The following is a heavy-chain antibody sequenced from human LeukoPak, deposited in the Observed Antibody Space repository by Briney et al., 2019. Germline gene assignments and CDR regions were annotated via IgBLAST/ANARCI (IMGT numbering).Heavy chain of an antibody. CDR1: GFTVSSNY. Sequence: GGSLRLSCAASGFTVSSNYMTWVRQAPGKGLEWVSVIYSGGSTYYADSVRGRFTISRDNAKNTLYLQMNSLRAEDTAVYYCARYRVAVTGTFGFDYWGQGTLVTVSS. CDR3: ARYRVAVTGTFGFDY. CDR2: IYSGGST. D-gene: IGHD6-19*01. V-gene: IGHV3-66*01. J-gene: IGHJ4*02.